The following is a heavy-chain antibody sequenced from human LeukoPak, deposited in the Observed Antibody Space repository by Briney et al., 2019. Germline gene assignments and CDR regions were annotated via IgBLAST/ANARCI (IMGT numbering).Heavy chain of an antibody. CDR3: GRNFEASSTWYVQY. D-gene: IGHD2-2*01. CDR1: GASIHDDH. CDR2: VYYRGSA. V-gene: IGHV4-59*12. J-gene: IGHJ1*01. Sequence: SETLSLTCTVSGASIHDDHFTWIRQPPGRGLEWIGFVYYRGSAKYNPSLESRVTISVDTSKKQISLILKSVTAADTAVYYCGRNFEASSTWYVQYWGQGSLVTVSS.